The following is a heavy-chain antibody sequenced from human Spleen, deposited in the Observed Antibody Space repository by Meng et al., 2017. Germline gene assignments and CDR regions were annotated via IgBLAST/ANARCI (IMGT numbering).Heavy chain of an antibody. CDR2: ISWDGGST. J-gene: IGHJ4*02. CDR3: AKDFSAAGPYYFDY. D-gene: IGHD6-13*01. CDR1: GFTFDDYA. Sequence: GESLKISCAASGFTFDDYAMIWVRQAPGKGLEWVSLISWDGGSTYSADSVKGRFTISRDNSKNSLYLQMNSLRDEDTALYYCAKDFSAAGPYYFDYWGQGTLVTVSS. V-gene: IGHV3-43D*03.